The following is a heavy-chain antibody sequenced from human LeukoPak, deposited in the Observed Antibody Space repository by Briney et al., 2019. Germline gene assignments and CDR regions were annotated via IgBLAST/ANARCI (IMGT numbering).Heavy chain of an antibody. Sequence: GGSLRLSCAASGFTFSSYSMNWVRQAPGKGLEWVSSISSSNSYIYYADSVKGRFTISRDNAKNSLYLQMNSLRAEDTAVYYCARDRAPVASFDYWGQGTLVTVSS. CDR2: ISSSNSYI. V-gene: IGHV3-21*01. J-gene: IGHJ4*02. CDR1: GFTFSSYS. CDR3: ARDRAPVASFDY. D-gene: IGHD5-12*01.